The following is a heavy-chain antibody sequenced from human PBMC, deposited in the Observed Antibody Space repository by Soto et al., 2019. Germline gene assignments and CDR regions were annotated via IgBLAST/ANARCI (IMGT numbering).Heavy chain of an antibody. CDR1: GFPFSRYG. Sequence: GGSLRLSCAASGFPFSRYGMNWLRQSPGKGLEWVASISSSTSYVYYADSVKGRFSTSRDNAKNILYLEMYALRTEDTAVYYCARDPSEGRARNWFESWGQGTLVTISS. CDR3: ARDPSEGRARNWFES. V-gene: IGHV3-21*06. CDR2: ISSSTSYV. J-gene: IGHJ5*01.